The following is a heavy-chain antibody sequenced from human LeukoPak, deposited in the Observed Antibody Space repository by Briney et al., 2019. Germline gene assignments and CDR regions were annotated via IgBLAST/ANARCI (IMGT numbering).Heavy chain of an antibody. D-gene: IGHD6-6*01. CDR3: AKDRMGIAARDFDY. CDR1: GFTFSNYW. Sequence: GGSLRLSCAASGFTFSNYWMHWVRQAPGKGLVWVSRINSDGSTTNYADSVKGRFTISRDNAKNTLFLQMNSLRAEDTAVYYCAKDRMGIAARDFDYWGQGTLVTVSS. J-gene: IGHJ4*02. V-gene: IGHV3-74*01. CDR2: INSDGSTT.